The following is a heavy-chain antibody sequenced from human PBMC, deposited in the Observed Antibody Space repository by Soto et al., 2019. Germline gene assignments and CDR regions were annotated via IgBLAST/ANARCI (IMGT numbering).Heavy chain of an antibody. D-gene: IGHD3-3*01. CDR1: GFTFSSYG. V-gene: IGHV3-30*18. J-gene: IGHJ4*02. CDR3: AKDAKDFWSGYYLYYFDY. CDR2: ISYDGSNK. Sequence: QVQLVESGGGVVQPGRSLRLSCAASGFTFSSYGMHWVRQAPGKGLEWVAVISYDGSNKYYADSVKGRFTISRDHSKNTLYLQMNSLRAEDTAVYYCAKDAKDFWSGYYLYYFDYWGQGTLVTVSS.